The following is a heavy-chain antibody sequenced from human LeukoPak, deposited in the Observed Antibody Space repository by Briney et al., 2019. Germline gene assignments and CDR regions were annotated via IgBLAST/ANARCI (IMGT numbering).Heavy chain of an antibody. D-gene: IGHD2-2*01. J-gene: IGHJ4*02. CDR1: GFTVSDSY. V-gene: IGHV3-66*02. CDR3: ARENGYCSTTSCPFGH. CDR2: SYNVGTT. Sequence: GGSLRLSCAASGFTVSDSYMSWVRQAPGKGLEWVSVSYNVGTTDYADSVRGRFTISRDNSKNTLYLRMNGLRPEDTAVYYCARENGYCSTTSCPFGHWGQGTLVTVSP.